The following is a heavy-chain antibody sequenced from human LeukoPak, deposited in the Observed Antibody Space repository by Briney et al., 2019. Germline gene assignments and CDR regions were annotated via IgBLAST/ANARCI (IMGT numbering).Heavy chain of an antibody. CDR3: ARRLVLAAAHDY. CDR1: GGSIGSYY. J-gene: IGHJ4*02. D-gene: IGHD2-15*01. V-gene: IGHV4-59*12. Sequence: PSETLSLTCTVSGGSIGSYYWSWIRQPPGKGLEWIGYIYDSGSTKYNPSLKSRVTISLDTSKNQFSLKLSSVTAADTAVYYCARRLVLAAAHDYWGQGTLVTVSS. CDR2: IYDSGST.